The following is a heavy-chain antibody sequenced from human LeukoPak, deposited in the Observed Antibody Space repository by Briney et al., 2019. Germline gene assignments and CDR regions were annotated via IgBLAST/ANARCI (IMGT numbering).Heavy chain of an antibody. CDR2: IYYTGST. J-gene: IGHJ4*02. Sequence: SETLSLTCTVSGGSISSYYWSWIRQPPGKGLEWIGYIYYTGSTDYNPSLKSRVAISVDTSKNQFSLKLSSVTAADTAVYYCAREPSGYGSGSYLDYWGQGTLVTVSS. CDR1: GGSISSYY. D-gene: IGHD3-10*01. V-gene: IGHV4-59*12. CDR3: AREPSGYGSGSYLDY.